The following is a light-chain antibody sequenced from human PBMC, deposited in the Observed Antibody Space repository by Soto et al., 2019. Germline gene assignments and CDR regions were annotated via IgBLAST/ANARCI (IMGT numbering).Light chain of an antibody. CDR2: GAS. CDR3: HYYDDSPPFP. V-gene: IGKV3-20*01. J-gene: IGKJ3*01. Sequence: EIVLTQSPGTLSLSPGERATFSCRASQSVSSRFLAWYQQKPGQAPRLLIYGASSRATGIPDRFSGSGSGTDFTLTISRLEPEDFAVYFCHYYDDSPPFPFRPGTKVDIK. CDR1: QSVSSRF.